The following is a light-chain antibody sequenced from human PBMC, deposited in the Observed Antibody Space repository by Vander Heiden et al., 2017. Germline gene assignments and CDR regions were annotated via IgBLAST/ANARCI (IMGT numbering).Light chain of an antibody. J-gene: IGKJ4*01. V-gene: IGKV1-39*01. CDR3: QQSYSTPRLT. Sequence: DNQMTQSLSSLSASVGDRVTITCRASQSISSYLNWYQQKPGKAPKLLIYAASSLQSGVPSRFSGSGSGTDFTLTISSLQPEDFATYYCQQSYSTPRLTFGGETKVGIK. CDR2: AAS. CDR1: QSISSY.